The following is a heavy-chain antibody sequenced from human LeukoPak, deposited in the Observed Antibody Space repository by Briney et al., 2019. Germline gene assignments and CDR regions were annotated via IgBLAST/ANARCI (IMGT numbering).Heavy chain of an antibody. CDR1: GGSFSGYY. J-gene: IGHJ4*02. CDR3: ARGDVDTAMDD. CDR2: INHSGST. D-gene: IGHD5-18*01. V-gene: IGHV4-34*01. Sequence: SETLSLTCAVYGGSFSGYYWSWIRQPPGKGLEWIGEINHSGSTNYNPSLKSRVTISVDTSENQFSLKLSSVTAADTAVYYCARGDVDTAMDDWGQGTLVTVSS.